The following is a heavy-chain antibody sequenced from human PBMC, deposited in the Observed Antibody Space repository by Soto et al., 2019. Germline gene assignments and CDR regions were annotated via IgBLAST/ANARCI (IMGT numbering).Heavy chain of an antibody. J-gene: IGHJ3*02. CDR3: ARGGDGPITMIVVAYDAFDI. D-gene: IGHD3-22*01. CDR2: IYYSGST. CDR1: GGSISSYY. Sequence: SETLSLTCTVSGGSISSYYWSWIRQPPGKGLEWIGYIYYSGSTNHNPSLKSRVTISVDTSKNQFSLKLSSVTAADTAVYYCARGGDGPITMIVVAYDAFDIWGQGTMVTV. V-gene: IGHV4-59*01.